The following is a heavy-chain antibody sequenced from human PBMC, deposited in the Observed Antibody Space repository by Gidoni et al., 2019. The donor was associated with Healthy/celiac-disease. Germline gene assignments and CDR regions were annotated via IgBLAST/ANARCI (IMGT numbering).Heavy chain of an antibody. V-gene: IGHV3-15*01. J-gene: IGHJ3*02. CDR3: TTEMGDLRSGSYLRGYGAFDI. Sequence: EVQLVESGGGLVKPGGSLRLSCAASGFTFSNSWLSLVRQGQGKGLGWVGRIKSKTDGGTTDYAVTVKGRFTISRDDSKNTLYRQMNSLKTEDTAVYYCTTEMGDLRSGSYLRGYGAFDIWGQGTMVTVSS. CDR1: GFTFSNSW. CDR2: IKSKTDGGTT. D-gene: IGHD3-10*01.